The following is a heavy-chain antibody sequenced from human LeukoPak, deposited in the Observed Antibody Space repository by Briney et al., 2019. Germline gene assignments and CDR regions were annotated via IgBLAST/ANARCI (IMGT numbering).Heavy chain of an antibody. J-gene: IGHJ4*02. CDR1: GGSISNYY. CDR2: IYYSGST. D-gene: IGHD1-26*01. CDR3: AKEDGSYSDY. V-gene: IGHV4-59*01. Sequence: PSETLSLTCTVSGGSISNYYWNWIRQPPKKGLEWIGYIYYSGSTNFNPSLKSRVTMSVDTSRNQFSLKLTSVTAADTAVYYCAKEDGSYSDYWGQGTLVTVSS.